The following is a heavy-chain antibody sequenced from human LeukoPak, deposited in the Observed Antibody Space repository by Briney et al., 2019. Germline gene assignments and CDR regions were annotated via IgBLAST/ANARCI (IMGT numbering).Heavy chain of an antibody. D-gene: IGHD2-2*01. CDR1: GGSISSHY. J-gene: IGHJ3*02. Sequence: PSETLSLTCTVSGGSISSHYWSWIRQPPGKGLEWIGYIYYSGSTNYNPSLKSRVTISVDTSKNQFSLKLSSVTAADTAVYYCARWYCSSTSCQDAFDTWGQGTMVTVSS. CDR2: IYYSGST. CDR3: ARWYCSSTSCQDAFDT. V-gene: IGHV4-59*11.